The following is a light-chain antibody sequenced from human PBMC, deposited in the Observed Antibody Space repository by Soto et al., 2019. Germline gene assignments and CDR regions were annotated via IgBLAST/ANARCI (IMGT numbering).Light chain of an antibody. CDR3: QLFDSSLT. CDR1: QTLSSTF. V-gene: IGKV3-20*01. CDR2: GAS. J-gene: IGKJ1*01. Sequence: EIVLTQSPGSLALSPGERATLSCRASQTLSSTFFAWYQQRPGQAPRLLIYGASRRATGIPDGFIGSGSGTDFTLTISRLEPEDFAVYYCQLFDSSLTFGQGTKVEVK.